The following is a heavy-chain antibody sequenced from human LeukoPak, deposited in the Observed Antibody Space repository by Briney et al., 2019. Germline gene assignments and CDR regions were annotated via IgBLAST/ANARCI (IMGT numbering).Heavy chain of an antibody. CDR2: IRYDGSNK. Sequence: PGGSLRLSCAASGFTFSSYGMDWVRQAPGKGLEWVAYIRYDGSNKNYADSVKGRFTISRDNSKNTLYLQMNSLRTEDTAVYYCAKDYKNDWLYYFDYWGQGTLVTVSS. CDR3: AKDYKNDWLYYFDY. J-gene: IGHJ4*02. CDR1: GFTFSSYG. V-gene: IGHV3-30*02. D-gene: IGHD3-9*01.